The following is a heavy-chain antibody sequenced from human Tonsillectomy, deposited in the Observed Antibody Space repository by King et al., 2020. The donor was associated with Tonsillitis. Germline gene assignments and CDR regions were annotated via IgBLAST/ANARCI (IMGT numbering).Heavy chain of an antibody. CDR2: INQSGGT. CDR1: GGSFSDYY. V-gene: IGHV4-34*01. J-gene: IGHJ5*01. CDR3: ARGLAPPNYEFWSGYLFDS. D-gene: IGHD3-3*01. Sequence: VQLPQWGAVLLKPSETLSLTCTVYGGSFSDYYWSWIRQPPGKGLEWIGEINQSGGTNYNPSLKSRVAISVDTSKNQFSLKLTFVSAADTAVYYCARGLAPPNYEFWSGYLFDSWGQGSLVTVSS.